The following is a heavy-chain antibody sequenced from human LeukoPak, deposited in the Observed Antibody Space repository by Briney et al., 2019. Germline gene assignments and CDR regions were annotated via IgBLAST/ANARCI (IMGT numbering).Heavy chain of an antibody. CDR3: ATERIQLAFDY. V-gene: IGHV5-51*01. J-gene: IGHJ4*02. CDR1: GYSFTSYR. CDR2: IYPGDSDT. Sequence: GESLKISCKGSGYSFTSYRIGWVRQIPGKGLEWMGIIYPGDSDTRYSPSFQGQVTISADKSISTAYLQWSSLKASDTAMYYCATERIQLAFDYWGQGTLVTVSS. D-gene: IGHD5-18*01.